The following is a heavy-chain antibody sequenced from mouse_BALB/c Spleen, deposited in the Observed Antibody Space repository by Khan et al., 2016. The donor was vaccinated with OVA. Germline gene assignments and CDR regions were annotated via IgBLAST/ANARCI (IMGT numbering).Heavy chain of an antibody. J-gene: IGHJ4*01. CDR3: ARAYYGNNREAMDY. Sequence: QVQLVESGPGLVAPSQSLSITCTVSGFSFTGYCVNWVRQPPGQGLEWLGMIWGDGGTDYNSALKSRLRISKDNSKSQVFLNMHSLQTADTASYYCARAYYGNNREAMDYWGQGTSVTVSS. V-gene: IGHV2-6-7*01. CDR2: IWGDGGT. D-gene: IGHD2-1*01. CDR1: GFSFTGYC.